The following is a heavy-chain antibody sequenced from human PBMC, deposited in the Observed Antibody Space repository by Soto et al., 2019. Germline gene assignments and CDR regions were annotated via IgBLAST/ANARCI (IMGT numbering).Heavy chain of an antibody. D-gene: IGHD3-16*02. CDR2: VYYRGRS. Sequence: KTSETLSLTCTVSGGSGTNRSYYWGWIRQSPGKGLEWIGSVYYRGRSYSKSSVKSRVTISVDTSKNQFSLNLNSVTASDTAVYFCVRQRTIVITPASFDYWDPGALVTVSS. V-gene: IGHV4-39*01. CDR3: VRQRTIVITPASFDY. CDR1: GGSGTNRSYY. J-gene: IGHJ4*02.